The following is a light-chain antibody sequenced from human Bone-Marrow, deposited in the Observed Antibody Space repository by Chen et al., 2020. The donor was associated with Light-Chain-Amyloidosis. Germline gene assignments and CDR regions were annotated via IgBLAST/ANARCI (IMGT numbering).Light chain of an antibody. Sequence: QSALTPPRSVSGSPGQSVTISCTGTSSDVGGYDSVSWYQQYPGKAPKLMIYDVSKRPSGVPDRFSASKSGNTASLTISGLQAEDEADYYCCSYAGIYWVFGGGTKLTVL. J-gene: IGLJ3*02. CDR1: SSDVGGYDS. CDR2: DVS. V-gene: IGLV2-11*01. CDR3: CSYAGIYWV.